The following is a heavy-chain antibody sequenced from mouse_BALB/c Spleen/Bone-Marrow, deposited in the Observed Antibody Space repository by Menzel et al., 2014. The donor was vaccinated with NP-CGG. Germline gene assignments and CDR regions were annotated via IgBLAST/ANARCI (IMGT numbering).Heavy chain of an antibody. J-gene: IGHJ3*01. CDR2: INPDRRTI. CDR1: GFDFSTFW. CDR3: ARLHYYGYGAY. Sequence: EVMLVESGGGLVQPGGSLKLSCAASGFDFSTFWMSWVRQAPGKGLEWIGGINPDRRTINYSPSLKDKFVISRDNAQNTLYLLMSKVRSEDTALYYCARLHYYGYGAYWGQGTLVTVSA. V-gene: IGHV4-1*02. D-gene: IGHD1-2*01.